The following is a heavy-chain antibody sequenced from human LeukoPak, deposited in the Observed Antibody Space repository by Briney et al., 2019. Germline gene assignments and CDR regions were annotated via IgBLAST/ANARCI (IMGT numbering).Heavy chain of an antibody. CDR2: ISGFYGST. J-gene: IGHJ4*02. V-gene: IGHV3-23*01. Sequence: SGGSLRLSCAASGFTFSAYGMNWVRQAPGKGLEWVSAISGFYGSTYYADSVKGRFTISRDNSKNTLYLQMNSLRAEDTAVYYCALDHSSGYRFDYWGQGTLVTVSS. CDR3: ALDHSSGYRFDY. D-gene: IGHD3-22*01. CDR1: GFTFSAYG.